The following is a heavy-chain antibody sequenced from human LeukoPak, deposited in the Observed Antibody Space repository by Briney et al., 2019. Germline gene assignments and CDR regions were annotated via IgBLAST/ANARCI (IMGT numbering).Heavy chain of an antibody. Sequence: PSETLSLTCTVSGGSISSYYWGWIRQPPGKGLEWIGSIYYSGSTYYNPSLKSRVTISVDTSKNQFSLKLSSVTAADTAVYYCARPWGSSWYFAFDIWGQGTMVTVSS. CDR1: GGSISSYY. J-gene: IGHJ3*02. CDR3: ARPWGSSWYFAFDI. CDR2: IYYSGST. V-gene: IGHV4-39*01. D-gene: IGHD6-13*01.